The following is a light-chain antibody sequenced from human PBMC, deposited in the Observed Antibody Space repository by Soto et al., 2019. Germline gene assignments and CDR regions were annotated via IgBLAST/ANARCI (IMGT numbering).Light chain of an antibody. J-gene: IGKJ5*01. CDR3: LQDAHSPLT. V-gene: IGKV2-28*01. CDR2: LAS. CDR1: QSLLQSNGNNH. Sequence: DIVLTQSPLSLPVTPGEPASISCRSSQSLLQSNGNNHVDWYLQRPGQSPQLLLYLASSRASGVPDRFSGSGSGTEFSLEISRVEAEDVGVYYCLQDAHSPLTFGQGTQLEIK.